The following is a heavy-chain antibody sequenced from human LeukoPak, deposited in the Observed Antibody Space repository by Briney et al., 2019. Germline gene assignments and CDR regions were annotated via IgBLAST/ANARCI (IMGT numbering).Heavy chain of an antibody. CDR3: ARESIVVVPAPMDV. CDR1: RLTFRSYE. V-gene: IGHV3-48*03. D-gene: IGHD2-2*01. Sequence: GGSLRLSCAASRLTFRSYEMNWVRQAPGKGLEWVSYISSSGSTIYYADSVKGRFTISRDSAKNSLYLQMNSLRAEDTAVYYCARESIVVVPAPMDVWGQGTTVTVSS. J-gene: IGHJ6*02. CDR2: ISSSGSTI.